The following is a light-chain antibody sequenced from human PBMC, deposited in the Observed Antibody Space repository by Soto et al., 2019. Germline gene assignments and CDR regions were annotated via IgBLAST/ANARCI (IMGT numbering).Light chain of an antibody. CDR3: QQYGSSYPWT. V-gene: IGKV3-20*01. Sequence: IVLTQSPVTLFLSPGERATLSCRASQNIGTYLAWYQQKSGQAPRLLIFGASTRANGVPDTFSGSGSGTDFTLTISRLDPEDFAVYYCQQYGSSYPWTFGQGTKVDIK. CDR2: GAS. J-gene: IGKJ1*01. CDR1: QNIGTY.